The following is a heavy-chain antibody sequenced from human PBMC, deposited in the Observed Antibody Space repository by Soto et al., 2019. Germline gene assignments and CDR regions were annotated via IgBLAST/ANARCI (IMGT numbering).Heavy chain of an antibody. CDR2: IYHSGST. CDR3: ARGVYGTAAGSPYYFDY. J-gene: IGHJ4*02. Sequence: SETLSLTCAVSGGSISSGGYSWSWIRQPPGKGLEWIGYIYHSGSTYYNPSLKSRVTISVDRSKNQFSLKLSSVTAADTAVYYCARGVYGTAAGSPYYFDYWGQGTLVTVSS. V-gene: IGHV4-30-2*01. CDR1: GGSISSGGYS. D-gene: IGHD6-13*01.